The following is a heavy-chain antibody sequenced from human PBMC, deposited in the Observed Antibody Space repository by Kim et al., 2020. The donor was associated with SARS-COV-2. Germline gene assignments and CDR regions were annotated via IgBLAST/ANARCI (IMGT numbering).Heavy chain of an antibody. D-gene: IGHD2-2*01. CDR1: GGSISSYY. CDR3: ARDTSLRYCSSTSCSPGSGMDV. CDR2: IYYSGST. J-gene: IGHJ6*02. Sequence: SETLSLTCTVSGGSISSYYWSWIRQPPGKGLEWIGYIYYSGSTNYNPSLKSRVTISVDTSKNQFSLKLSSVTAADTAVFYCARDTSLRYCSSTSCSPGSGMDVWGQGTTVTVSS. V-gene: IGHV4-59*01.